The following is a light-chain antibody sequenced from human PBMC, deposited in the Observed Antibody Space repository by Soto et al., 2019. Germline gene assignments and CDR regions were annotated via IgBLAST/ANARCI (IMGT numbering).Light chain of an antibody. CDR1: QSVPSNY. V-gene: IGKV3-20*01. Sequence: ATLSCRASQSVPSNYLAWYQQKGGQAPSLLIYGASRRATGIPARFSGSGSGTDFTLTIRLEPEDFAVYYCQQYGGSPLPFGGGTKVEI. CDR2: GAS. J-gene: IGKJ4*01. CDR3: QQYGGSPLP.